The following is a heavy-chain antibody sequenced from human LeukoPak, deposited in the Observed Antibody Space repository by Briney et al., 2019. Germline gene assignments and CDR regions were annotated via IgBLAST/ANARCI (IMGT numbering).Heavy chain of an antibody. CDR3: ARAFGY. CDR1: GFTFSSFW. J-gene: IGHJ4*02. V-gene: IGHV3-7*01. D-gene: IGHD3-10*01. CDR2: IKQDGTEK. Sequence: PGGSLRLSCAASGFTFSSFWMSWARQAPGKGLEWVANIKQDGTEKYYVDSVKGRFTISRDNAKNSLYLQMNSLRAEDTAIYYRARAFGYWGQGTLVTVSS.